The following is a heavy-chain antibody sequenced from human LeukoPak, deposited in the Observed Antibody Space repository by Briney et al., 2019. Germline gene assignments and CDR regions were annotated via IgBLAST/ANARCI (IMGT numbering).Heavy chain of an antibody. Sequence: GGSLRLSCAASGFTFNTYWIHWVRQVPGKGLVWVSRINGDGSSTAYADSVKGRFTISRDNAKNTLYLQMNSLRAEDTAEYYCAREKGSSNYDSWGQGTLVTVSS. CDR1: GFTFNTYW. CDR2: INGDGSST. V-gene: IGHV3-74*03. J-gene: IGHJ5*01. D-gene: IGHD4-11*01. CDR3: AREKGSSNYDS.